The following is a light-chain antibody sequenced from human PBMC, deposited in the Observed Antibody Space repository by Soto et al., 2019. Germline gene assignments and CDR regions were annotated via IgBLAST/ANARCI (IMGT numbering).Light chain of an antibody. CDR3: QQYKNGPRT. CDR2: GAS. CDR1: QSVSSN. Sequence: EIVMTQSPATLSVYPGERATLXXRASQSVSSNLAWYQQKPGQAPRXIIDGASTRATGIPARFSGSGSGTEFTLTISSLQSADFAVYYCQQYKNGPRTFGQGTKVDIK. J-gene: IGKJ1*01. V-gene: IGKV3-15*01.